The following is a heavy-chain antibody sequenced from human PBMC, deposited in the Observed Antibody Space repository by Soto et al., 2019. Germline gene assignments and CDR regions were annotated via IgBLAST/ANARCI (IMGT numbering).Heavy chain of an antibody. V-gene: IGHV4-4*02. Sequence: QVQLQESGPGLVKPSGTLSLTCAVSGGSISSSNWWSWVRQPPGKGLEWIGEIYHSGSTNYNPSLKSRVTISVDKSKTQFSLKLSSVTAADTAVYYCARQGIAAAGTISKYFQHWGQGTLVTVSS. CDR3: ARQGIAAAGTISKYFQH. D-gene: IGHD6-13*01. J-gene: IGHJ1*01. CDR2: IYHSGST. CDR1: GGSISSSNW.